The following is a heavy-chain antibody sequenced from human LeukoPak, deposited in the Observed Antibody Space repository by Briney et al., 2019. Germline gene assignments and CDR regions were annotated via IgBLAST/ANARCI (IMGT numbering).Heavy chain of an antibody. J-gene: IGHJ5*02. D-gene: IGHD2-2*01. CDR3: ARDRVGYCSSTSCLNWFDP. CDR2: INPNSGGT. Sequence: GASVKVSCKASGYTFTGYYMHWVRQAPGQGLEWMGWINPNSGGTNYAQKFQGRVTMTRDTSISTAYMELSRLRSDDTAVYYCARDRVGYCSSTSCLNWFDPWGQGTLVTVSS. V-gene: IGHV1-2*02. CDR1: GYTFTGYY.